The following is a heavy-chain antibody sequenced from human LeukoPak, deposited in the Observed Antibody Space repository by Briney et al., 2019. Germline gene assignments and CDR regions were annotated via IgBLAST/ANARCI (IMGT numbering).Heavy chain of an antibody. V-gene: IGHV1-8*01. CDR3: ARQGSSSWYRYDAFDI. Sequence: ASVKASCKASGYTFTSYDINWVRQATGQGLEWMGWMNPNSGNTGYAQKFQGRVTMTRNTSISTAYMELSSLRSEDTAVYYCARQGSSSWYRYDAFDIWGQGTMVTVSS. CDR2: MNPNSGNT. CDR1: GYTFTSYD. J-gene: IGHJ3*02. D-gene: IGHD6-13*01.